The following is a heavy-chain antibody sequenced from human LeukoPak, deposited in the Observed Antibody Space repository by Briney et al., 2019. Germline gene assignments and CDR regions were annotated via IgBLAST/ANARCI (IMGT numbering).Heavy chain of an antibody. CDR2: IYTSGST. Sequence: PSQTLSLTCTVSGGSISSGSYYWSWIRQPAGTGLEWIGRIYTSGSTNYNPSLKSRVTISVDTSKNQFSLKLSSVTAADTAVYYCAREVATIDSLRFRYYYYYMDVWGKGTTVTISS. D-gene: IGHD5-12*01. CDR3: AREVATIDSLRFRYYYYYMDV. CDR1: GGSISSGSYY. J-gene: IGHJ6*03. V-gene: IGHV4-61*02.